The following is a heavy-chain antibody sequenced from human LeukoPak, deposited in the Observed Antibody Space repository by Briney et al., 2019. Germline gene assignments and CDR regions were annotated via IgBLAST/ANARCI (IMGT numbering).Heavy chain of an antibody. CDR2: ISAYNGNT. CDR3: ARHLPSGGGSGWFDHDAFDI. CDR1: GYTFTSYG. D-gene: IGHD6-19*01. V-gene: IGHV1-18*01. J-gene: IGHJ3*02. Sequence: ASVKVSCKASGYTFTSYGISWVRQAPGQGLEWMGWISAYNGNTNYAQKLQGRVTMTTDTSTSTAYMELRSLRSDDTAVYYCARHLPSGGGSGWFDHDAFDIWGQGTMVTVSS.